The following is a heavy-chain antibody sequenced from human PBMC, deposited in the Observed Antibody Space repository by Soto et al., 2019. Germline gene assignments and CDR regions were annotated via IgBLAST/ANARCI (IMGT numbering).Heavy chain of an antibody. D-gene: IGHD6-6*01. J-gene: IGHJ4*02. V-gene: IGHV4-39*02. Sequence: PSETLSLTCTVSGGSISSSSYYWGWIRQPPGKGLEWIGSIYYSGSTYYNPSLKSRVTISVDTSKNQFSLKLSSVTAADTAVYYCARDHSFSSLEGFDYWGQGTLVTVSS. CDR3: ARDHSFSSLEGFDY. CDR2: IYYSGST. CDR1: GGSISSSSYY.